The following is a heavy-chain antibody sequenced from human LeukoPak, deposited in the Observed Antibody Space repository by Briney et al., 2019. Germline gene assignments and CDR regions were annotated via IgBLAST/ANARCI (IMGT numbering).Heavy chain of an antibody. Sequence: GRSLRLSCAASGFTFSSYAMHWVRQAPGKGLEWVAVISYDGSNKYYADSVKGRFTISRDNSKNTLYLQMNSLRAEDTAVYYCARDPRQRWLQFFSNWFDPWGQGTLVTVSS. V-gene: IGHV3-30-3*01. J-gene: IGHJ5*02. D-gene: IGHD5-24*01. CDR1: GFTFSSYA. CDR3: ARDPRQRWLQFFSNWFDP. CDR2: ISYDGSNK.